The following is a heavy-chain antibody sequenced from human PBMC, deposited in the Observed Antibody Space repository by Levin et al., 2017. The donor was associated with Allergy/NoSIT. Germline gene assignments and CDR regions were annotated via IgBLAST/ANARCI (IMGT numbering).Heavy chain of an antibody. D-gene: IGHD6-13*01. J-gene: IGHJ4*02. CDR3: AKDWAILSSSWYNFDY. Sequence: GGSLRLSCAASGFTFSSYAMHWVRQSPGKGLEWVAVISFDGTKTYYADSVKGRFTVSRDNSENTLYLQMNSLGVEDTAVYYCAKDWAILSSSWYNFDYWGQGTLVIVSS. CDR2: ISFDGTKT. CDR1: GFTFSSYA. V-gene: IGHV3-30*18.